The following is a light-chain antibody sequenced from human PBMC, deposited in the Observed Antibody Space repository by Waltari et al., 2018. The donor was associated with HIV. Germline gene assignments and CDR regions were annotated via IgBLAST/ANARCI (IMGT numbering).Light chain of an antibody. V-gene: IGKV1-39*01. J-gene: IGKJ1*01. CDR1: QRVSTY. CDR2: AAS. Sequence: DIQMTQAPSSLSASVGDRVTITCRASQRVSTYLNWYQQRAGRAPKLLIYAASNLQSGVPSRFSGSGSGTDFTLTSSSLQPEDFATYYCQQSYNFPWTFGQGTKVEI. CDR3: QQSYNFPWT.